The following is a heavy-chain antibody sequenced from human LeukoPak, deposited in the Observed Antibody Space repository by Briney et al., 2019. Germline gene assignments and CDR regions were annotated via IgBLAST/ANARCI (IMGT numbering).Heavy chain of an antibody. Sequence: PGGSLRLSCAASGFTFSTLAMSWVRQAPGKGLEWVSGINSRGDDTDYADSVKGRFTISRDNSENTLYLQLNSLRLNDTAIFYCAKHRRSSLVTTYFDAWGQGILVAVSS. J-gene: IGHJ4*02. D-gene: IGHD2-21*02. CDR2: INSRGDDT. CDR1: GFTFSTLA. V-gene: IGHV3-23*01. CDR3: AKHRRSSLVTTYFDA.